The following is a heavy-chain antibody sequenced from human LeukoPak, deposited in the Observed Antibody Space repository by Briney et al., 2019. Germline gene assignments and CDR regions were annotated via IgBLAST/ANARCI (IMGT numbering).Heavy chain of an antibody. CDR1: GFTFSSYG. D-gene: IGHD1-26*01. CDR3: AKHLSGSYFYYFDY. V-gene: IGHV3-30*18. J-gene: IGHJ4*02. CDR2: ISYDGSNK. Sequence: GGSLRLSCAASGFTFSSYGMHWVRQAPGKGLEWVAVISYDGSNKYYADSVKGRFTISRDNSKNTLYLQMNSLRAEDTAVYYCAKHLSGSYFYYFDYWGQGTLVTVSS.